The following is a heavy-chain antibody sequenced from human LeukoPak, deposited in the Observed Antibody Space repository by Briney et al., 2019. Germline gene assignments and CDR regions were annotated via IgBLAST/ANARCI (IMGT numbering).Heavy chain of an antibody. D-gene: IGHD2-2*02. CDR3: ARGGCSSTSRHIDY. V-gene: IGHV3-23*01. CDR1: GFTFSSYA. J-gene: IGHJ4*02. Sequence: SGGSLRLSCAASGFTFSSYAMSWVRQAPGKGLEWVSAISGSGGSTYYADSVKGRFTISRDNSKNTLYLQMNSLRAEDTAVYYCARGGCSSTSRHIDYWGQGTLVTVSS. CDR2: ISGSGGST.